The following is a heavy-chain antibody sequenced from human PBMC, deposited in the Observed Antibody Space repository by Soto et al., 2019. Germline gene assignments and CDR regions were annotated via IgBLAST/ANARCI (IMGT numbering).Heavy chain of an antibody. J-gene: IGHJ4*02. CDR2: FYYSGST. CDR1: GGSISRYY. V-gene: IGHV4-59*01. Sequence: SETLSLTCTVSGGSISRYYWSWIRQPPGKALEWIGYFYYSGSTNYNPSLKNRVTISIDTSKNQFSLNLSSVTAADTAVYYCARDPVDTAMGYYFDYWGRGTLVTSPQ. D-gene: IGHD5-18*01. CDR3: ARDPVDTAMGYYFDY.